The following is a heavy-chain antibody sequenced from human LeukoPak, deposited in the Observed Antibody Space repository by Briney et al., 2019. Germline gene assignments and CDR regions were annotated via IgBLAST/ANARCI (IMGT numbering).Heavy chain of an antibody. CDR1: GGSISSSSYY. J-gene: IGHJ6*03. Sequence: RPSETLSLTCTVSGGSISSSSYYWGWIRQPPGKGLEWIGSIYYSGSTYYNPSLKSRVTISVDTSKNQFSLKLSSVIAADTAVYYCARFPGSAEYRHYYYMDVWGKGTTVTVSS. V-gene: IGHV4-39*07. CDR2: IYYSGST. CDR3: ARFPGSAEYRHYYYMDV. D-gene: IGHD2-15*01.